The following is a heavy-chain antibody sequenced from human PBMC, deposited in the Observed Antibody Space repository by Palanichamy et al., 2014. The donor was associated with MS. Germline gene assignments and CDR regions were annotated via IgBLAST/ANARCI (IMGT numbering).Heavy chain of an antibody. CDR2: ISGSGRSS. J-gene: IGHJ4*02. CDR1: GFTLGSYA. D-gene: IGHD6-13*01. CDR3: AKCVGGAGDYFDY. Sequence: EVQLVESGGGLGQPGGSLRLSCAASGFTLGSYAMSWVRQAPGKGPEWVSAISGSGRSSFYADSVKGRFTISRDNSKNTLYLQMNSLRAEDTAVYYCAKCVGGAGDYFDYWGQGTLVTVSS. V-gene: IGHV3-23*04.